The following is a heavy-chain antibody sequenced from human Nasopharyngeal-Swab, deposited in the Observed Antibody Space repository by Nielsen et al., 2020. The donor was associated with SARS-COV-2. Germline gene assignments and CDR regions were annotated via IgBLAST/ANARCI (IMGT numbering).Heavy chain of an antibody. J-gene: IGHJ4*02. CDR1: GGSFSGYY. D-gene: IGHD6-6*01. CDR3: ARGGIAARPDYFDY. Sequence: SETLSLTCAVYGGSFSGYYWSWIRQPPGKGLEWIGEINHSGSTNYNPSLKSRVTISIDTSKNQFSLKLSSVTAADTAVYYCARGGIAARPDYFDYWGQGTLVTVSS. V-gene: IGHV4-34*01. CDR2: INHSGST.